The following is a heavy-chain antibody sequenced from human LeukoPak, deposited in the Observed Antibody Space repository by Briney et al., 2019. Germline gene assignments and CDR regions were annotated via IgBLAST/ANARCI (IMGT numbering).Heavy chain of an antibody. CDR2: ISAYNGNT. CDR3: ARDGALDGYKGESGAFDI. V-gene: IGHV1-18*01. Sequence: ASVKVSCKASGYTFTSYGISWVRQAPGQGLEWMGWISAYNGNTNYAQKFQGRVTITADESTSTAYMELSSLRSEDTAVYYCARDGALDGYKGESGAFDIWGQGKMVTVSS. D-gene: IGHD5-24*01. J-gene: IGHJ3*02. CDR1: GYTFTSYG.